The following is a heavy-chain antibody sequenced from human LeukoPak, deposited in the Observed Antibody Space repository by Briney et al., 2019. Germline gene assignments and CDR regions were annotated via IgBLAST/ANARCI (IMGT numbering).Heavy chain of an antibody. CDR1: GGSFSGYY. Sequence: SETLSLTCTVHGGSFSGYYWSWIRQPPGKGLEWIGEINHNGSTNYNSSLRSRVTVSLDTSKNHFSLNLSSVTAADTAVYYCARGYSSSWYFNWFDPWGQGTLVTVSS. CDR2: INHNGST. V-gene: IGHV4-34*01. J-gene: IGHJ5*02. D-gene: IGHD6-13*01. CDR3: ARGYSSSWYFNWFDP.